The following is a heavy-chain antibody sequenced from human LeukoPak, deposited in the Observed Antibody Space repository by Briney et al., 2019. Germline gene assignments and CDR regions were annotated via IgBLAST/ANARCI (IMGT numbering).Heavy chain of an antibody. CDR1: GGSISSSSYY. J-gene: IGHJ3*02. CDR2: IYYSGST. D-gene: IGHD6-13*01. CDR3: ARDRGFRDSSSWYLDAFDI. V-gene: IGHV4-61*01. Sequence: SETLSLTCTVSGGSISSSSYYWSWIRQPPGKGLEWIGYIYYSGSTNYNPSLKSRVTISVDTSKNQFSLKLSSVTAADTAVYYCARDRGFRDSSSWYLDAFDIWGQGAMVTVSS.